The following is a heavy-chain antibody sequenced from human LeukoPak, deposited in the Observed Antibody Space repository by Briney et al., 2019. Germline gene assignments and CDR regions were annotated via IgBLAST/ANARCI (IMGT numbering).Heavy chain of an antibody. V-gene: IGHV3-74*01. CDR1: GFTFSSYG. D-gene: IGHD3-10*01. CDR2: INSDGSST. CDR3: ARVNPITRMDV. J-gene: IGHJ6*03. Sequence: GGSLRLSCAASGFTFSSYGMHWVRQAPGKGLVWVSRINSDGSSTSYADSVKGRFTISRDNAKNTLYLQMNSLRAEDTAVYYCARVNPITRMDVWGKGTTVTISS.